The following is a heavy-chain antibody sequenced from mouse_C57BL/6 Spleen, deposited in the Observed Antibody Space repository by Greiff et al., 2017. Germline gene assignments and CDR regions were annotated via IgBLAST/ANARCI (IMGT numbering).Heavy chain of an antibody. CDR1: GYTFTSYW. CDR3: ARRLFDYDNYYAMDY. Sequence: QVQLQQPGAELVMPGASVKLSCKASGYTFTSYWMHWVKQRPGQGLEWIGEIDPSDSYTNYNQKFKGKSTLTVDKSSSTAYMQLSSLTAEDSAVYYCARRLFDYDNYYAMDYWGQGTSVTVSS. CDR2: IDPSDSYT. V-gene: IGHV1-69*01. D-gene: IGHD2-4*01. J-gene: IGHJ4*01.